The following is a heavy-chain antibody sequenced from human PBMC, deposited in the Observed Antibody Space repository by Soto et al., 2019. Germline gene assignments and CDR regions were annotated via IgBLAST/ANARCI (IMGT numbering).Heavy chain of an antibody. CDR2: IIPYYNTL. CDR3: ASGASRWYPYFFDS. V-gene: IGHV1-69*01. D-gene: IGHD6-13*01. J-gene: IGHJ4*02. CDR1: EGTFNSYA. Sequence: QAQVVQSGAEVREPGSSVKLSCKASEGTFNSYAIAWVRQAPGQGLEWMGGIIPYYNTLNYAQKFQDRVTITADDSTNTVYMELSSRRSDDTAVYFCASGASRWYPYFFDSWAQGTLVTVSS.